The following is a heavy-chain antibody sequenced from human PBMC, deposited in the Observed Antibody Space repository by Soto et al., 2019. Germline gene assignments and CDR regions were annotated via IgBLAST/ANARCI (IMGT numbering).Heavy chain of an antibody. Sequence: ASVKVSCKASGGTFSSYTISWVRQAPGQGLEWMGRIIPILGIANYAQKFQGRVTITADKSTSTAYMELSSLRSEDTAVYYCATHSLYSSSPYSFDYRGQVTLVTVSS. CDR3: ATHSLYSSSPYSFDY. CDR2: IIPILGIA. V-gene: IGHV1-69*02. J-gene: IGHJ4*02. D-gene: IGHD6-6*01. CDR1: GGTFSSYT.